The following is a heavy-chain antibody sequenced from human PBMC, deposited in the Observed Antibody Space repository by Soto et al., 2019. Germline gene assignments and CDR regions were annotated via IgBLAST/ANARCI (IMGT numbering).Heavy chain of an antibody. CDR3: TAEPDARYRSGGTWGWDIDERYYGMEV. CDR1: GFTFSSAW. CDR2: IKSKTDGGTI. J-gene: IGHJ6*02. V-gene: IGHV3-15*01. D-gene: IGHD2-15*01. Sequence: EVQLVESGGGLVKPGGSLRLSCEASGFTFSSAWMRWVRQAPGKGPEWVGRIKSKTDGGTIDCAAPVKGRFTISRGDIGDRLDLQMDSLQSEDTAIYYCTAEPDARYRSGGTWGWDIDERYYGMEVWGHGTTVTVS.